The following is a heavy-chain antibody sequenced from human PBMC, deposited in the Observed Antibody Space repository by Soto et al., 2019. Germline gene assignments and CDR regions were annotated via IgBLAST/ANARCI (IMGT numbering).Heavy chain of an antibody. Sequence: QVQLQESGPGLVKPSETLSLTCTVSGGSVTGASYYWSWIRQPPGKGLEWIGYIYYSGSTNYNPPLKRRVTISVDTSKNQISLKLNSVTAADTAVYYCARDQGIAVAVFDYWGQGTLVTVSS. CDR3: ARDQGIAVAVFDY. V-gene: IGHV4-61*01. CDR2: IYYSGST. J-gene: IGHJ4*02. CDR1: GGSVTGASYY. D-gene: IGHD6-19*01.